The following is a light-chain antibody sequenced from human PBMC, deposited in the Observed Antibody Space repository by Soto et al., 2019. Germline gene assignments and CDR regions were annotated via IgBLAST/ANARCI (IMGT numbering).Light chain of an antibody. CDR3: GTLDSSLSAV. J-gene: IGLJ2*01. CDR1: SANIGNNY. Sequence: QSVLTHPPSVSAAPGQKVTISCSGSSANIGNNYVSWYQQLPGTAPKLLIYDNNKRPSGIPDRFSGSKSGTSATLGITGLQTGDEADYYCGTLDSSLSAVFGGGTKVTVL. CDR2: DNN. V-gene: IGLV1-51*01.